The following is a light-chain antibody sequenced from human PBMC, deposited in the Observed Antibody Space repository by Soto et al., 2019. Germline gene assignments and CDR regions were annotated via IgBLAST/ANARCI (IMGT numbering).Light chain of an antibody. CDR1: PGVDRY. Sequence: EIVLKQSPATLSLSPGETATLSCRASPGVDRYLAWYQQKVGQSPRLIIYDTSNRATGVPPRFSGSGYGTDFTLPITSLQPEDYALYFCQHRRDSPPGFGPGTRVEIK. CDR3: QHRRDSPPG. J-gene: IGKJ3*01. V-gene: IGKV3-11*01. CDR2: DTS.